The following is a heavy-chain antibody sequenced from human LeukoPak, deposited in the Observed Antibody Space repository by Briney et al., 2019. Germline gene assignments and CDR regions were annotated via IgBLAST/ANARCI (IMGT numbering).Heavy chain of an antibody. CDR1: GYTFTGYY. CDR2: MNPNSCCT. D-gene: IGHD3-22*01. Sequence: ASVKVSCKASGYTFTGYYMDWVRQAPGQGLEWMGWMNPNSCCTKYEQKFKGRVTMTRDTSISTAYMELSRLRSDDTAVYYCASGGPSYYYDSSGYYSGAFDIWGQGTMVTVSS. J-gene: IGHJ3*02. CDR3: ASGGPSYYYDSSGYYSGAFDI. V-gene: IGHV1-2*02.